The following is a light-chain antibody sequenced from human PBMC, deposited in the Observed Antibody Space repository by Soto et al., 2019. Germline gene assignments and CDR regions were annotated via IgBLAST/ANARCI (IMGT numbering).Light chain of an antibody. CDR2: EDT. CDR1: SSNVGAGYG. J-gene: IGLJ1*01. CDR3: QSYDTSLTYV. V-gene: IGLV1-40*01. Sequence: QSVLMQPPSVSGTPGQSVTISCTGTSSNVGAGYGVYWYQKLPGTAPKLLILEDTNRPSGLPDRFSASTSGISASLTITGLQAEDEADYYCQSYDTSLTYVFGTGTKLTVL.